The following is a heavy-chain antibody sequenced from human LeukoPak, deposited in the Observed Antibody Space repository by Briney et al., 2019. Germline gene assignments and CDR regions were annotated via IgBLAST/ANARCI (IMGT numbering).Heavy chain of an antibody. CDR2: ISTSSSTI. V-gene: IGHV3-48*01. CDR1: RFTFSSRW. D-gene: IGHD3-22*01. CDR3: ARGYDYDSSGYQY. J-gene: IGHJ4*02. Sequence: GGSLRLSCAASRFTFSSRWMNWVRQAPGKGLEWVSYISTSSSTIYYADSVKGRFTISRDNAKNSLYLQMNSLRAEDTAVYYCARGYDYDSSGYQYWGQGTLVTVSS.